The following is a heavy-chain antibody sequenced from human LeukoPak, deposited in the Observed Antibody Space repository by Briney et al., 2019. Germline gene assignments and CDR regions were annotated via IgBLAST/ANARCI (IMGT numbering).Heavy chain of an antibody. D-gene: IGHD1-26*01. Sequence: GGSLRLSCAASGFSFSNYWMSWVRQAPGKGLEWVADIKQDEGKKYYVDSVEGRFTISRDNAKNSLYLQMNSLRVEDTAVYYCASVWEGGYWGQGTLVTVSS. CDR1: GFSFSNYW. J-gene: IGHJ4*02. CDR2: IKQDEGKK. V-gene: IGHV3-7*01. CDR3: ASVWEGGY.